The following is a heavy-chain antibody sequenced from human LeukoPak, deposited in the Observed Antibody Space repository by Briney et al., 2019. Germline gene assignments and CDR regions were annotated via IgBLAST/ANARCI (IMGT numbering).Heavy chain of an antibody. J-gene: IGHJ2*01. D-gene: IGHD3-9*01. V-gene: IGHV3-30*01. CDR3: ARDLIVINFDWHHWYFDL. CDR2: ISSDGSKT. Sequence: GGSLRLSCAASGFAFNTYSLHWVRQAPDTGLEWMAGISSDGSKTYYAHSVQDRFTISRDNSKNTLYLQMNSLRAEDTAVYYCARDLIVINFDWHHWYFDLWGRGTLVTVSS. CDR1: GFAFNTYS.